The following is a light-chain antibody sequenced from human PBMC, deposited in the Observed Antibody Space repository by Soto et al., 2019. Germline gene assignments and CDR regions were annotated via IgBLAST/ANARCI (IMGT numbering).Light chain of an antibody. CDR1: QSVSSN. V-gene: IGKV3-20*01. Sequence: GECGTLSCRASQSVSSNLAWYQQKPGQAPRLLIYGASTRATGIPARFSGSGSGTDFTLISSILVPEDSAVYYCQQHGHPPFTIGQGTRLEIK. CDR2: GAS. J-gene: IGKJ5*01. CDR3: QQHGHPPFT.